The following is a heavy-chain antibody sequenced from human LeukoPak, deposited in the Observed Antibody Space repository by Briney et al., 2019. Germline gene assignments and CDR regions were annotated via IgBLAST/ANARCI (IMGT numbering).Heavy chain of an antibody. CDR1: GGSVSSGSCY. D-gene: IGHD3-22*01. CDR3: ARGLDYYDSSAYNWFDP. J-gene: IGHJ5*02. Sequence: PSETLSLTCTVSGGSVSSGSCYWSWIRQPPGKGLEWIGYIYYIGSTKYNPSLKSRVTISVDTSKNQFSLKLSSVTAADTAVYYCARGLDYYDSSAYNWFDPWGQGTLVTVSS. CDR2: IYYIGST. V-gene: IGHV4-61*01.